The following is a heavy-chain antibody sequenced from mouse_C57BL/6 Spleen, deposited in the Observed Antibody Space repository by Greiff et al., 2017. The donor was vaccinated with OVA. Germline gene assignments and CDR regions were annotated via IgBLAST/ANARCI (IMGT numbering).Heavy chain of an antibody. CDR2: LYPVSGET. J-gene: IGHJ4*01. CDR1: GYTFTDHI. D-gene: IGHD2-12*01. CDR3: GRTDYTGAKDY. Sequence: QVPLQQSGAELASPGASVTLSCKASGYTFTDHIMNWVNTRPGQGLEWIGRLYPVSGETNYNTKFMGKAPFSVDRSSSTVYMGLNRLTSEDAAVYYCGRTDYTGAKDYWGQGTSVTVAS. V-gene: IGHV1-11*01.